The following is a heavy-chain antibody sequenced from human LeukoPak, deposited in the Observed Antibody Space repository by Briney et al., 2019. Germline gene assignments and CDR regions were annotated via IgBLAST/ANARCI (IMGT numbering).Heavy chain of an antibody. CDR3: ASWGSHFNY. D-gene: IGHD7-27*01. J-gene: IGHJ4*02. Sequence: GLEWIGNVYSGGATFYNPSLRSRVTISVDTSKNQFSLKLSSVTAADTAVYYCASWGSHFNYWGQGTLVTVSS. CDR2: VYSGGAT. V-gene: IGHV4-39*01.